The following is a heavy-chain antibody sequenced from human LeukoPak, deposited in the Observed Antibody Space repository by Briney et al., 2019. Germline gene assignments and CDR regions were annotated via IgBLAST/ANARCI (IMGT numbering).Heavy chain of an antibody. J-gene: IGHJ6*03. CDR1: GYTFTSYD. Sequence: ASVKVSCKAAGYTFTSYDINRVRQATGQGNERMGWTNPNSGNTCYAQKFQGRVTMTRNTSISTAYLKLRSLRSENTAVYYCARRRIVGAPPFYYYYYMDVWGKGTTVTISS. D-gene: IGHD1-26*01. CDR3: ARRRIVGAPPFYYYYYMDV. V-gene: IGHV1-8*01. CDR2: TNPNSGNT.